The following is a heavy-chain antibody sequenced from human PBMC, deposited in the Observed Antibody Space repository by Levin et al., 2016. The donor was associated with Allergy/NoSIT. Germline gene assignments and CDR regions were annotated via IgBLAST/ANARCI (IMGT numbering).Heavy chain of an antibody. CDR2: ISSSGGSV. CDR1: GFIFSAYA. V-gene: IGHV3-23*01. J-gene: IGHJ6*02. Sequence: GGSLRLSCAASGFIFSAYAMSWVRQGPGKGLEWLSGISSSGGSVKAADSVKGRFTISRDNSKNTLYLQMNSLRAEDTAVYYCARDAATSYYYGSGSGMDVWGQGTTVTVSS. CDR3: ARDAATSYYYGSGSGMDV. D-gene: IGHD3-10*01.